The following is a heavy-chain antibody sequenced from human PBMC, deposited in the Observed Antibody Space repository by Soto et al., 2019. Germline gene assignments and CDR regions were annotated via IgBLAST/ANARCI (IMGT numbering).Heavy chain of an antibody. Sequence: ASVKVSCKASGYTFTSYGISWVRQAPGQGLEWMGWISAYNGNTNYAQKLQGRVTMTTDTSTSTAYMELRSLRSDDTAVYYCARDEGDFWSGYLFDYWGQGTLVTVSS. CDR3: ARDEGDFWSGYLFDY. D-gene: IGHD3-3*01. CDR2: ISAYNGNT. CDR1: GYTFTSYG. J-gene: IGHJ4*02. V-gene: IGHV1-18*01.